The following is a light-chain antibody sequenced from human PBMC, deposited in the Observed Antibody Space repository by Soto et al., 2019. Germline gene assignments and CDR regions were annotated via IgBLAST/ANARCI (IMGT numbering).Light chain of an antibody. J-gene: IGKJ1*01. CDR1: QNIDRY. V-gene: IGKV1-39*01. CDR2: DAS. CDR3: QQTYSTPWT. Sequence: DIQMTQPPSSLSASVGDRVTITCRASQNIDRYLNWYQQRPGKAPKLLIHDASSLQSGVPSRFSGSGSGTDFALTINSLQPEDVATIYCQQTYSTPWTFGQGTKVEIK.